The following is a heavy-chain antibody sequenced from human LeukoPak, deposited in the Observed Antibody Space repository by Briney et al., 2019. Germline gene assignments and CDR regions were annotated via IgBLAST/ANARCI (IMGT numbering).Heavy chain of an antibody. CDR3: ARYVSYCGGDCYSVFDY. J-gene: IGHJ4*02. CDR2: ISAYNGNT. CDR1: GYTFTSYG. Sequence: ASVKVSCKASGYTFTSYGISWVRQAPGQGLEWMGWISAYNGNTNYAQKLQGRVTMTTDTSTSTAYMELRSLRSDDTAVYYCARYVSYCGGDCYSVFDYWGQGTLVTVSS. D-gene: IGHD2-21*02. V-gene: IGHV1-18*01.